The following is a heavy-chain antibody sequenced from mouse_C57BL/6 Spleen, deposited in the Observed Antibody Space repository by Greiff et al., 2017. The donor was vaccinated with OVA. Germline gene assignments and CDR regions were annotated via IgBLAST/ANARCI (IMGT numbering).Heavy chain of an antibody. J-gene: IGHJ1*03. CDR3: ALYYGSSYWYFDV. Sequence: QVQLQQPGAELVMPGASVKLSCKASGYTFTSYWMHWVKQRPGQGLEWIGEIDPSDSYTNYNQKFKGKSTLTVGKSSSTAYMQLSSLTSEDSAVYYCALYYGSSYWYFDVWGTGTTVTVSS. V-gene: IGHV1-69*01. D-gene: IGHD1-1*01. CDR2: IDPSDSYT. CDR1: GYTFTSYW.